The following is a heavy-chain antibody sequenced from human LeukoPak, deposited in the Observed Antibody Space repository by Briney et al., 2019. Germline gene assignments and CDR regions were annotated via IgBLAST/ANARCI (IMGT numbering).Heavy chain of an antibody. CDR1: GGSISSYY. J-gene: IGHJ4*02. Sequence: PSETLSLTCTVSGGSISSYYWSWIRQPPGKGLEWIGYIYYSGSTNYNPSLKSRVTISVDTSKNQFSLKLSSVTAADTAVYYCASHRSTRKGYFDYWGQGTLVTVSS. CDR2: IYYSGST. V-gene: IGHV4-59*08. D-gene: IGHD2-2*01. CDR3: ASHRSTRKGYFDY.